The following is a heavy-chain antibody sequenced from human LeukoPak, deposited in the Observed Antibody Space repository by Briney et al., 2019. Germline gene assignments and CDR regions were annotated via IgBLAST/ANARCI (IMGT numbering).Heavy chain of an antibody. J-gene: IGHJ3*02. CDR2: INHCGRH. CDR3: ARPSTYYDNDRLNSRTDAFDI. V-gene: IGHV4-34*01. D-gene: IGHD3-9*01. Sequence: PSETLSLTCAVYGRFFSGYYWRWIRQPTGRGLEWIGEINHCGRHNYNPSLKGRLTISVDTSKNQFSLKVSYVTAADTAVYYCARPSTYYDNDRLNSRTDAFDIWGQGTMVTVSS. CDR1: GRFFSGYY.